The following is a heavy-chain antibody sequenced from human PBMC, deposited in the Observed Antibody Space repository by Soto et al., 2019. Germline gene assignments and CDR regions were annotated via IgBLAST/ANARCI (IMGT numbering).Heavy chain of an antibody. J-gene: IGHJ6*03. V-gene: IGHV4-59*01. CDR1: DGSINSDY. Sequence: SETRSLTCTVSDGSINSDYWSWIRQPPGKGLEWIGYIFYTGSTNYNPSLKSRVTISLDKSKNHFSLKLTSVTAADTAVYYCARGYYYYYIDVWGRGTTVTVSS. CDR2: IFYTGST. CDR3: ARGYYYYYIDV.